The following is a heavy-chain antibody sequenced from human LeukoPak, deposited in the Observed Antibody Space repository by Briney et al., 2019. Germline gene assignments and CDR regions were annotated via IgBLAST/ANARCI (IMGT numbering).Heavy chain of an antibody. CDR2: IYYSGST. CDR3: ARLLTAGALTDAFDI. D-gene: IGHD6-13*01. Sequence: NASETLSLTCTVSGGSISSSSYYWGWIRQPPGKGLEWIGSIYYSGSTYYNPSLKSRVTISVDTSKNQFSLKLSSVTAADTAVYCCARLLTAGALTDAFDIWGQGTMVTVSS. V-gene: IGHV4-39*01. CDR1: GGSISSSSYY. J-gene: IGHJ3*02.